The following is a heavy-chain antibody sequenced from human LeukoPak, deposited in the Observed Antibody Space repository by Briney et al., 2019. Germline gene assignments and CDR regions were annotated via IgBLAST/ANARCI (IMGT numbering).Heavy chain of an antibody. D-gene: IGHD3-22*01. J-gene: IGHJ4*02. CDR3: ARGHADYDSIISFFDY. V-gene: IGHV3-30*01. CDR1: GFTLSNYA. CDR2: ISYDGSNK. Sequence: GGSLRLSCAASGFTLSNYAMHWVRQAPGKGLEWVAVISYDGSNKYYADSVKGRFTISRDNSKNTPYLQMNSLRAEDTAVYYCARGHADYDSIISFFDYWGQGTLVTVSS.